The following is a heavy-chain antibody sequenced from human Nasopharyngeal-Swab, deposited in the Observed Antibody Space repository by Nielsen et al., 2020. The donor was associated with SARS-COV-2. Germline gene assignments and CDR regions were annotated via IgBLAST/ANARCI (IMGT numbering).Heavy chain of an antibody. CDR3: AKGESITIFGVGGTYFDY. D-gene: IGHD3-3*01. CDR1: GFTFSSYA. Sequence: GESLKISCAASGFTFSSYAMSWVRQAPGKGLEWVSAISGSGGSTYYAGSVKGRFTISRDNSKNTLYLQMNSLRAEDTAVYYCAKGESITIFGVGGTYFDYWGQGTLVTVSS. V-gene: IGHV3-23*01. J-gene: IGHJ4*02. CDR2: ISGSGGST.